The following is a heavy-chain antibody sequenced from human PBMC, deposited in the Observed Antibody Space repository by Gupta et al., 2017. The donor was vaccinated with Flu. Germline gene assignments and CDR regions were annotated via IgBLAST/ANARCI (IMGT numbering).Heavy chain of an antibody. Sequence: AASGFTFSSYSMGWVRQAPGKGMEWVSTTSSRSTKYYADSVKGRFTIDRDNAKNSLYRPMNSLRAEDTTVDDGASFRSGYVWGQGTLVTVSS. CDR3: ASFRSGYV. J-gene: IGHJ4*02. CDR1: GFTFSSYS. CDR2: TSSRSTK. V-gene: IGHV3-48*01. D-gene: IGHD3-22*01.